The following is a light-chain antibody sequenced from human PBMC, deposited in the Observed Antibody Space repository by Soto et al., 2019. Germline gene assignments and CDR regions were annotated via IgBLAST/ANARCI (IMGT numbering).Light chain of an antibody. J-gene: IGKJ3*01. CDR2: SAS. V-gene: IGKV1-9*01. Sequence: IKLTQSQSSLSASEEDKLTITCRAIKAIGSYFAWYQQRPGTAPKLLIYSASTLHSGVPSRFSGSGSGTDFTLTISSLQPEDFATYYCQQVDSYPRTFGPGTTVEI. CDR3: QQVDSYPRT. CDR1: KAIGSY.